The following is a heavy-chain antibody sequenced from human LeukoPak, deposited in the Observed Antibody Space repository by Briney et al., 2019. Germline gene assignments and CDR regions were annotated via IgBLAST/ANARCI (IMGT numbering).Heavy chain of an antibody. CDR3: ARKDDSSGYYWFYFDY. CDR1: GYTLTELS. J-gene: IGHJ4*02. D-gene: IGHD3-22*01. Sequence: GASVKVSCKVSGYTLTELSMHWVRQAPGQGLEWMGGIIPIFGTANYAQKFQGRVTITADESTSTAYMELSSLRSEDTAVYYCARKDDSSGYYWFYFDYWGQGTLVTVSS. CDR2: IIPIFGTA. V-gene: IGHV1-69*13.